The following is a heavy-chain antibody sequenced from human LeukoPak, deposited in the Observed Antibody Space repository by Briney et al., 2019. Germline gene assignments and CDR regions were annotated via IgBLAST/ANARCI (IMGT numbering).Heavy chain of an antibody. J-gene: IGHJ5*02. Sequence: SETLSLTCAVAGGSIRNSSCYWGWLRQPPGKGLEWIASIYSTGTTYYKPSIKSRITIFVDTSKNQVSLKLRSVTPADTAVYFCARHYGPWGQGGLVTVSS. CDR1: GGSIRNSSCY. CDR2: IYSTGTT. V-gene: IGHV4-39*01. CDR3: ARHYGP. D-gene: IGHD3-10*01.